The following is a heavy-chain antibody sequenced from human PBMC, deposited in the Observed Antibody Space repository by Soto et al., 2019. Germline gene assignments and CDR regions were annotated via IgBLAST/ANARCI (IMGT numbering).Heavy chain of an antibody. D-gene: IGHD1-7*01. CDR1: GFTFSSYA. J-gene: IGHJ6*02. Sequence: VGSLRLSCAASGFTFSSYAMHWVRQAPGKGLEWVAVISYDGSNKYYADSVKGRFTISRDNSKNTLYLQMNSLRAEDTAVYYCARDTTGITGTTEWRYYYGMDVWGQGTTVTVSS. CDR3: ARDTTGITGTTEWRYYYGMDV. V-gene: IGHV3-30-3*01. CDR2: ISYDGSNK.